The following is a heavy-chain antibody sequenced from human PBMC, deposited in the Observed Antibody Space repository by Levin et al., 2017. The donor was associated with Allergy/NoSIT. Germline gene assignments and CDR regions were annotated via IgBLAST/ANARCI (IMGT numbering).Heavy chain of an antibody. D-gene: IGHD2-15*01. CDR3: ARRGEYCSAGSCYSGGAFDY. CDR1: GYSFTNYW. CDR2: IYPGDSDT. V-gene: IGHV5-51*01. J-gene: IGHJ4*02. Sequence: KVSCKASGYSFTNYWIGWVRQMPGKGLEWMGIIYPGDSDTRYSPSFQGQVTISADKSTSTAYLQWSSLKASDTAMYFCARRGEYCSAGSCYSGGAFDYCGQGTLVTVSS.